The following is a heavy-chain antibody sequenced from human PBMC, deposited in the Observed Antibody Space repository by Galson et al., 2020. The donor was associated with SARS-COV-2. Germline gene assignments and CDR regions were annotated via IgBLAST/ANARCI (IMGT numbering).Heavy chain of an antibody. CDR2: ISYDGSNK. J-gene: IGHJ6*03. D-gene: IGHD7-27*01. CDR1: GFTFTTYG. V-gene: IGHV3-30*18. Sequence: GGSLRLSCAASGFTFTTYGMHWVRQAPGKGLEWVAVISYDGSNKYYADSVKGRFTISRDNSKNTLYLQMNSLRGEDTAVYYCAKDGDASSPPEGPYYYYLDVWGKGTTVTISS. CDR3: AKDGDASSPPEGPYYYYLDV.